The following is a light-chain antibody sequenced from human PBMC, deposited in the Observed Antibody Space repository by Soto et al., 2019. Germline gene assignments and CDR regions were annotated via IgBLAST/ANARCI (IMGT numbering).Light chain of an antibody. V-gene: IGLV2-8*01. CDR3: SSYAGSNNFVI. Sequence: QSALTQPPSASGSPGQSVSFSCTGTSSDVGGYKYVSWYQQHPGKAPKLMIYEVSERPSGVPDRFSGSKSGNTASLTVSGLQAEDEADYYCSSYAGSNNFVIFGGGTKLTVL. CDR1: SSDVGGYKY. J-gene: IGLJ2*01. CDR2: EVS.